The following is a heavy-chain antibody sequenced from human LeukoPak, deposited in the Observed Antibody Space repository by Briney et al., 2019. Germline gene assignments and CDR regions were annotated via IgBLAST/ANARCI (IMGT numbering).Heavy chain of an antibody. CDR1: GFTFNSYA. J-gene: IGHJ4*02. V-gene: IGHV3-23*01. Sequence: GGSLRLSCAASGFTFNSYAMSWVRQAPGKGLEWVSTISGSGGRTYYADSVKGRFTISRDNSKNTLYVQMNSLRAEDTAVYYCANYRQSITAAGNSREFADYWGQGTLVTVSS. CDR2: ISGSGGRT. CDR3: ANYRQSITAAGNSREFADY. D-gene: IGHD6-13*01.